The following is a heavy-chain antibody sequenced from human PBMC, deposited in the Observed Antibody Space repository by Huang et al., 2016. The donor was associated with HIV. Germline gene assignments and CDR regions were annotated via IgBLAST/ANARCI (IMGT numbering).Heavy chain of an antibody. Sequence: VESGGRLVQPGGSIRLSCVGCTFTFGAYWMSWVRQSPGKGLEWVANIKQDESEKYYVESVKGRFNISRDNAKKVLFLEMNNVRVEDTATYYCATKTAAMDIWGQGTTVTVS. CDR3: ATKTAAMDI. J-gene: IGHJ6*02. V-gene: IGHV3-7*01. CDR1: TFTFGAYW. CDR2: IKQDESEK. D-gene: IGHD1-7*01.